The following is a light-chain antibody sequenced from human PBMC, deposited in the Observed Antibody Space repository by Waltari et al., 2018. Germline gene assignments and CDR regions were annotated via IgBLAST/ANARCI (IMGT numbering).Light chain of an antibody. J-gene: IGKJ2*01. V-gene: IGKV1-5*03. CDR1: QNIDYS. Sequence: DIQMTQSPSTLSASVGDKVTITCRASQNIDYSLAWFQHSPVKPPRVLIYRAGSLASGVPLRFSGSGSGTEFTLTITNLQPDDFATYYCQQYKNYPVTFGQGTKLEIK. CDR2: RAG. CDR3: QQYKNYPVT.